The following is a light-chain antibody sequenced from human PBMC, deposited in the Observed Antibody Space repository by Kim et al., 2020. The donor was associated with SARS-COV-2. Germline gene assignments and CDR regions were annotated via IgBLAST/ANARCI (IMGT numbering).Light chain of an antibody. CDR3: QTWDSGRYV. Sequence: SYELTQPPSVSVSPGQTANITCSGDKLGDNFASWYQQKSGQAPVVVIYQDFKRPAGIPERFSGSNSGNTATLTISGTQAMDEADYYCQTWDSGRYVFGAGTKVTVL. V-gene: IGLV3-1*01. J-gene: IGLJ1*01. CDR1: KLGDNF. CDR2: QDF.